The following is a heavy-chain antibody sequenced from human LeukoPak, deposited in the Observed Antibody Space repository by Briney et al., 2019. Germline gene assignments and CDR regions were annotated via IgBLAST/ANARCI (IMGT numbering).Heavy chain of an antibody. D-gene: IGHD3-10*01. CDR1: GFTFSSYS. Sequence: GGSLRLSCAASGFTFSSYSMNWVRQAPGKGLEWVSYISSSSSTIYYADSVKGRFTISRDNAKNSLYLQMNSLRAEDTAVYYCARATMVRGVIDAFDIWGQGTMVTVSS. J-gene: IGHJ3*02. V-gene: IGHV3-48*04. CDR3: ARATMVRGVIDAFDI. CDR2: ISSSSSTI.